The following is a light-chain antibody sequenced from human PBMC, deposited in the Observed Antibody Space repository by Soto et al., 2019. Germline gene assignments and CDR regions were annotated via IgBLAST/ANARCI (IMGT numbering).Light chain of an antibody. Sequence: EIVLTQSPGTLSLSPGERATLSCRASQSVGSKYLAWYQQKPGQAPRLVILGSSSRATGIPDRFSGSGSGTDFTLTISSLQSEDFAVYYCQQYNNWPWTFGQGTKVEIK. CDR3: QQYNNWPWT. V-gene: IGKV3-20*01. J-gene: IGKJ1*01. CDR2: GSS. CDR1: QSVGSKY.